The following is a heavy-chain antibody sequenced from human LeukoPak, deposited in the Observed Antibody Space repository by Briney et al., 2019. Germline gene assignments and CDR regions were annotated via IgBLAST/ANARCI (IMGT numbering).Heavy chain of an antibody. D-gene: IGHD6-19*01. CDR2: VNNDGSST. J-gene: IGHJ4*02. Sequence: GGSLRLSCGASGFSFSSYWMHWVRQAPGKGLMWVSRVNNDGSSTTYADSVEGRFTISRDNARNTLYLQMNSLRAEDTAVYYCARSSYPYCFDYWGQGTLVTVSS. V-gene: IGHV3-74*01. CDR3: ARSSYPYCFDY. CDR1: GFSFSSYW.